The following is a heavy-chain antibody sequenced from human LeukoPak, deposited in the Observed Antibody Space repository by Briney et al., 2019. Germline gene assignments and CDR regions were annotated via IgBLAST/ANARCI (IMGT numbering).Heavy chain of an antibody. J-gene: IGHJ6*03. CDR2: IKQDGSEK. V-gene: IGHV3-7*01. Sequence: PGRPLRLSCAASGFTFSSYWMSWVRQAPGKGLEWVANIKQDGSEKYYVDSVKGRFTISRDNAKNSLYLQMNSLRAEDAAVYYCAREKWELRGYYYYYMDVWGKGTTVTVSS. D-gene: IGHD1-26*01. CDR1: GFTFSSYW. CDR3: AREKWELRGYYYYYMDV.